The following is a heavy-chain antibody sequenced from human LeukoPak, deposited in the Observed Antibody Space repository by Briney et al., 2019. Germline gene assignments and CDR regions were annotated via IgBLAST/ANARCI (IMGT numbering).Heavy chain of an antibody. J-gene: IGHJ4*02. V-gene: IGHV3-7*01. CDR3: ATYLHLPY. CDR1: GFTFDNSW. Sequence: PGGSLKLSCAASGFTFDNSWMTWVRQAPGKGLEWVASIKQDGSETYYVDSVKGRFTISRDNAKNSLYLQMSSLRAEDSAMYYCATYLHLPYWGQGILVTVSS. D-gene: IGHD2-2*02. CDR2: IKQDGSET.